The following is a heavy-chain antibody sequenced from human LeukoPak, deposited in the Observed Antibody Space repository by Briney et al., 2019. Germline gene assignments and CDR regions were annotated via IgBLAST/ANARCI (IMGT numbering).Heavy chain of an antibody. CDR2: IYYSGST. D-gene: IGHD4-17*01. V-gene: IGHV4-31*03. J-gene: IGHJ4*02. CDR3: AREIDYGDYFDY. CDR1: GGSISSGGYY. Sequence: SQTLSLTCTVSGGSISSGGYYWSWIRQYPGKGLEWIGYIYYSGSTYYNPSLKSRVTISVDTSKNQFSLKLSSVTAADTAVYYCAREIDYGDYFDYWGQGTLVTVSS.